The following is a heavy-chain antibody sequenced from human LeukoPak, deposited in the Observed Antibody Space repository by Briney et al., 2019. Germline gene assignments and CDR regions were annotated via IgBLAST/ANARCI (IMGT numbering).Heavy chain of an antibody. V-gene: IGHV4-4*07. Sequence: SETLSLTCTVSGGSISSYYWSWIRQPAGKGLEWIGRIYTSGSTNYNPSLKSRVTISVDTSKNQFSLKLSSVTAADTAVYYCARGKGGYNWYYFDYWGQGTLVTVSS. CDR1: GGSISSYY. CDR2: IYTSGST. D-gene: IGHD5-24*01. CDR3: ARGKGGYNWYYFDY. J-gene: IGHJ4*02.